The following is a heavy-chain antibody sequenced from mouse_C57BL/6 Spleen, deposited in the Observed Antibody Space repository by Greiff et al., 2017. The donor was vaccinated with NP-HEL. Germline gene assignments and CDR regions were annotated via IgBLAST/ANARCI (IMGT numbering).Heavy chain of an antibody. V-gene: IGHV5-17*01. CDR2: ISSGSSTI. D-gene: IGHD2-5*01. Sequence: EVKLMESGGGLVKPGGSLKLSCAASGFTFSDYGMHWVRQAPEKGLEWVAYISSGSSTIYYADTVKGRFTISRDNAKNTLFLQMTSLRSEDTAMYYCATSNPWFAYWGQGTLVTVSA. J-gene: IGHJ3*01. CDR1: GFTFSDYG. CDR3: ATSNPWFAY.